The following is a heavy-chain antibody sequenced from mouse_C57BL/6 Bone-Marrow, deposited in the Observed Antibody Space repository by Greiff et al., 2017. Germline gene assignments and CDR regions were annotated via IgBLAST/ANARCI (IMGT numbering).Heavy chain of an antibody. CDR2: IYPRDGST. D-gene: IGHD1-1*01. CDR3: ARLEFDGSSGDLYFDV. V-gene: IGHV1-85*01. Sequence: QVQLQQSGPELVKPGASVKLSCKASGYTFTSYDINWVKQRPGPGLEWIGWIYPRDGSTKYNEEFKGRATLTVDTSSSTAYMELHSLTSEDSAVYFCARLEFDGSSGDLYFDVWGTGTTVTVSS. CDR1: GYTFTSYD. J-gene: IGHJ1*03.